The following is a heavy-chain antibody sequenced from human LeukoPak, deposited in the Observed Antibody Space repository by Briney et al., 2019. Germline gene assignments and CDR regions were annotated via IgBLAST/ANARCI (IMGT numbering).Heavy chain of an antibody. D-gene: IGHD2/OR15-2a*01. CDR1: GYSISSGYY. V-gene: IGHV4-38-2*01. CDR3: ARGPKNIVSAGHSDF. CDR2: IYHSGTT. J-gene: IGHJ4*02. Sequence: SETLSLTCAVSGYSISSGYYWVWFRQPPGKGLEWLGTIYHSGTTYYNPSLKGRVTSSVDLSKNQFSLRLSSVTAADTAVYYCARGPKNIVSAGHSDFWGQGTLVTVSS.